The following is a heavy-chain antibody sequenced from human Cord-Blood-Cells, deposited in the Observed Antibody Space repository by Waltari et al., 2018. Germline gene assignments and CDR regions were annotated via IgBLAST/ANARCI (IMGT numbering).Heavy chain of an antibody. CDR3: ARGNYDILTGYYSN. V-gene: IGHV4-34*01. CDR1: GGSFSGYY. D-gene: IGHD3-9*01. CDR2: INHSGST. J-gene: IGHJ4*02. Sequence: QVQLQQWGAGLLKPSETLSLTCAVYGGSFSGYYWSWIRQPPGKGLEWIGDINHSGSTNYNPSLKSRVTISVDTSKNQFSLKLSSVTAADTAVYYCARGNYDILTGYYSNWGQGTLVTVSS.